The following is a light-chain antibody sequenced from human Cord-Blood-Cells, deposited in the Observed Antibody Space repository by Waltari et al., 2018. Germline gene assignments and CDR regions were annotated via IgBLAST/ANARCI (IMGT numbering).Light chain of an antibody. J-gene: IGLJ1*01. Sequence: QSALTQPRLVSGLPHQPFTISRTATRRDLGGYTYVPWYQQHPGKAPKLMIYDVSKRPSGVPDRFSGSKSGNTASLTISGLQAEDEADYYCCSYAGSYTYVFGTGTKVTVL. CDR1: RRDLGGYTY. CDR2: DVS. V-gene: IGLV2-11*01. CDR3: CSYAGSYTYV.